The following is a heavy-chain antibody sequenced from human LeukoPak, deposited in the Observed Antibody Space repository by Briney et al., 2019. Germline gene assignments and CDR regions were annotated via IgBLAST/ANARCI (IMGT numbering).Heavy chain of an antibody. Sequence: SVKVSCKVSGYTLTELSMHWVRQAPGKGLEWMGGFDPEDGETIYAQKFQGRVTMTEDTSTDTAYTELSSLRSEDTAVYYCATDRTVTTVSIAFDIWGQGTMVTVSS. J-gene: IGHJ3*02. V-gene: IGHV1-24*01. CDR2: FDPEDGET. CDR3: ATDRTVTTVSIAFDI. CDR1: GYTLTELS. D-gene: IGHD4-17*01.